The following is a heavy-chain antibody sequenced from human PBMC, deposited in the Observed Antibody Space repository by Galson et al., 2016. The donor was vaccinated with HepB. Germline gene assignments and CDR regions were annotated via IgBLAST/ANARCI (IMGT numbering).Heavy chain of an antibody. D-gene: IGHD2-8*01. Sequence: SVRLSCAASGFTFTASGMHWVRQAPGKRLEWVAVISPDGREKDYAEYVQGRFTVSRDNSKNTLYLQMNSLRDDDTAIYYCASAPGGCIGGLCYKDWYFDFWGRGTLVAVSP. CDR2: ISPDGREK. CDR1: GFTFTASG. V-gene: IGHV3-33*01. J-gene: IGHJ2*01. CDR3: ASAPGGCIGGLCYKDWYFDF.